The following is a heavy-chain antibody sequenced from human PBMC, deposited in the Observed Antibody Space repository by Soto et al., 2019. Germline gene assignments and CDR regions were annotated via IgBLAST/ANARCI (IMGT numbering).Heavy chain of an antibody. V-gene: IGHV1-3*01. D-gene: IGHD6-13*01. CDR2: INAGNGNT. J-gene: IGHJ6*02. Sequence: ASVKVSCKASGYTFTSYTMHWVRQAPGQRLEWMGWINAGNGNTKYSQKFQGRVTISRDTTASTAYMELSSLRSEDTAVYYCARGGAGVAAAATNYFYYGMDVWGRGTTVTVSS. CDR1: GYTFTSYT. CDR3: ARGGAGVAAAATNYFYYGMDV.